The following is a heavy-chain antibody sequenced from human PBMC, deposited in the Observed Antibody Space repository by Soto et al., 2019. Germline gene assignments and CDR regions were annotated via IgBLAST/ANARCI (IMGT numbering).Heavy chain of an antibody. CDR2: IYHAAST. Sequence: WDPLSLTCGVSSYSISRAFSWGWIRQPPGKGLEWMGKIYHAASTFYPPSLKSRVTIAVDTSKDHFALKLSSVAAADTAVYYCARAFSGAYAAYYYGLDAWGEGTTATASS. CDR3: ARAFSGAYAAYYYGLDA. J-gene: IGHJ6*02. D-gene: IGHD2-21*01. V-gene: IGHV4-38-2*01. CDR1: SYSISRAFS.